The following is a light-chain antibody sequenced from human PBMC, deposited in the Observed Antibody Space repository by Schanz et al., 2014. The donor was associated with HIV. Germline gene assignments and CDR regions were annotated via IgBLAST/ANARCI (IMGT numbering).Light chain of an antibody. Sequence: QSVLTQPPSASGTPGQRVTISCSGSSSNIGINTVSWYQPFPGTAPKAVIYNTFHRPSGVPDRFSGSGSGTSASLAISGLQSEDESDFFCATWDDSLDGWVFGGGTKLTVL. V-gene: IGLV1-44*01. CDR1: SSNIGINT. J-gene: IGLJ3*02. CDR3: ATWDDSLDGWV. CDR2: NTF.